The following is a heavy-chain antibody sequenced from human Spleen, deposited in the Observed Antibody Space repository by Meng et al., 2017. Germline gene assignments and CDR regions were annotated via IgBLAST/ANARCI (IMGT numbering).Heavy chain of an antibody. CDR3: ARLARIRQAGKPDDC. V-gene: IGHV3-23*01. CDR1: GFTFNNYA. D-gene: IGHD6-19*01. CDR2: MSGSADST. Sequence: GGSLRLSCAASGFTFNNYAMSWVRQAPGKGLEWVSSMSGSADSTYYADSVKGRFTISRDNSENTLYLQMNSLRAEDTALYYCARLARIRQAGKPDDCWGQGTLVTVSS. J-gene: IGHJ4*02.